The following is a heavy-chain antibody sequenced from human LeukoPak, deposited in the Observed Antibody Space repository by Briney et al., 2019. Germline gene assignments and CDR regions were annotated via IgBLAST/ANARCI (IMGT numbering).Heavy chain of an antibody. D-gene: IGHD6-6*01. V-gene: IGHV3-7*01. CDR1: GFNFSIYW. J-gene: IGHJ4*02. CDR2: INQDGSEK. CDR3: ARGRLVGGY. Sequence: GGSLRLSCAASGFNFSIYWMSWVSQAPGKGLEWVANINQDGSEKYYVDSVKGRFTISRDNAKNSLYLQMNSLRAEDTAVYYCARGRLVGGYWGQGTLVTVSS.